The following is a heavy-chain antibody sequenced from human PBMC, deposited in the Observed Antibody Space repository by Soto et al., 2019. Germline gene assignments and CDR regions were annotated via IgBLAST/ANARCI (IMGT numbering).Heavy chain of an antibody. V-gene: IGHV1-69*13. Sequence: SVKVSCKSSGGDFSSYAISWVRQAPGQRLEWMGAIIPIFGTANYAQKFQGRVTITADESTSTAYMELSSLRSEDTVVYYCVSTRYCSSTSCYFRFDPWGQGTLVTVSS. J-gene: IGHJ5*02. D-gene: IGHD2-2*01. CDR3: VSTRYCSSTSCYFRFDP. CDR1: GGDFSSYA. CDR2: IIPIFGTA.